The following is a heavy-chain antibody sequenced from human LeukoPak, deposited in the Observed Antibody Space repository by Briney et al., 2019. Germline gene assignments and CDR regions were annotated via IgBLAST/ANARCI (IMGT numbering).Heavy chain of an antibody. CDR1: GFTFSSYA. CDR2: ISYDGSNK. Sequence: GSLRLSCAASGFTFSSYAMPWVRQAPGKGLGGVAVISYDGSNKYYADSVKGRFTISRDNSKNTLYLQMNSLRAEDTAVYYCARGGGSWYSGLRYYFDYWGQGTLVTVSS. CDR3: ARGGGSWYSGLRYYFDY. D-gene: IGHD6-13*01. V-gene: IGHV3-30-3*01. J-gene: IGHJ4*02.